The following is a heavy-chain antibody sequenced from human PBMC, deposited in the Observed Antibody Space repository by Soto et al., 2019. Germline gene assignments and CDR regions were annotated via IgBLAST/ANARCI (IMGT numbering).Heavy chain of an antibody. CDR1: GYTFTSYG. Sequence: GASVKVSCKASGYTFTSYGISWVRQAPGQGLEWMGWISAYNGNTNYAQKLQGRVTMTTDTSTSTAYTELRSLRSDDTAVYYCARDRSPHITIFDYWGQGTLVTVSS. J-gene: IGHJ4*02. CDR2: ISAYNGNT. CDR3: ARDRSPHITIFDY. V-gene: IGHV1-18*01. D-gene: IGHD3-3*01.